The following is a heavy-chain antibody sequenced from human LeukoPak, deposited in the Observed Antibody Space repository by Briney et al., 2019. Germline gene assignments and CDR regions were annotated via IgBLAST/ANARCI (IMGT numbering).Heavy chain of an antibody. V-gene: IGHV1-2*02. CDR1: GYTFTSYG. CDR2: INPNSGGT. D-gene: IGHD3-22*01. J-gene: IGHJ4*02. CDR3: ARDYPGYYDSSGYYPDY. Sequence: RASVKVSCKASGYTFTSYGISWVRQAPGQGLEWMGWINPNSGGTNYAQKFQGRVTMTRDTSISTAYMELSRLRSDDTAVYYCARDYPGYYDSSGYYPDYWGQGTLVTVSS.